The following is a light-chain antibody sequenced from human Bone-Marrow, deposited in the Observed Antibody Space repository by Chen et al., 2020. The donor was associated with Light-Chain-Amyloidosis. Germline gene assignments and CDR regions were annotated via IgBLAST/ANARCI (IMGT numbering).Light chain of an antibody. J-gene: IGLJ3*02. V-gene: IGLV6-57*01. CDR1: SGSIATNY. CDR2: EDD. CDR3: QSYQGSSQGV. Sequence: NFMLTQPHSVSESPGKTVIISFTSRSGSIATNYVQWYQQRPGSSPTTVIYEDDQRPSGVPDRFSGSIDRSSNSASLTISGLKTEDEADYYCQSYQGSSQGVFGGGTKLTVL.